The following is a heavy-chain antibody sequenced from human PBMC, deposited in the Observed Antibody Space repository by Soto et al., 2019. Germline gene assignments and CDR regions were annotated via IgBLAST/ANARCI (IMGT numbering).Heavy chain of an antibody. CDR3: ARGRSRIVGAGRWFDP. CDR2: INHSGST. Sequence: LSLTCAVYGGSFSGYYWSWIRQPPGKGLEWIGEINHSGSTNYNPSLKSRVTISVDTSKNQFSLKLSSVTAADTAVYYCARGRSRIVGAGRWFDPWGQGTLVTVSS. CDR1: GGSFSGYY. D-gene: IGHD1-26*01. V-gene: IGHV4-34*01. J-gene: IGHJ5*02.